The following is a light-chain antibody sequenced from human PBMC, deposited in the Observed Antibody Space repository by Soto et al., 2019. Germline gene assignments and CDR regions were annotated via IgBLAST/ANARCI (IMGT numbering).Light chain of an antibody. J-gene: IGLJ1*01. CDR1: SSDVGGYNY. CDR3: SSYKSKSTYV. CDR2: AVS. V-gene: IGLV2-14*01. Sequence: QSALTQPGSVSGSPGQSMTISCTGTSSDVGGYNYVSWYQQHPGKAPNLMIYAVSSRPSGVSYRFSASKSGNTASLPISALQAEAEADYYCSSYKSKSTYVFGTGTKAPV.